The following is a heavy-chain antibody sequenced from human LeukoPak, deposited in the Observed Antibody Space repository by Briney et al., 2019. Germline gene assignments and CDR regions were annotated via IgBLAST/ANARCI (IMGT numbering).Heavy chain of an antibody. Sequence: PGGSLRLSCAASGFTFSTYAMNWVRQAPGKRLYRVSSITGSGRDTYYAGSVKGRITISRDNSRNMLYLQMNSLRAEDTALYYCAKGTLGSCSGVTCYDFDNWGQGTLVTVSS. D-gene: IGHD2-8*02. CDR1: GFTFSTYA. CDR2: ITGSGRDT. V-gene: IGHV3-23*01. CDR3: AKGTLGSCSGVTCYDFDN. J-gene: IGHJ4*02.